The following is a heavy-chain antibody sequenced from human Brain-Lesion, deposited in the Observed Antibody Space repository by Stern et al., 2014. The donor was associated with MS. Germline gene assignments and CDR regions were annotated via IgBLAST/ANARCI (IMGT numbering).Heavy chain of an antibody. V-gene: IGHV3-7*01. CDR1: GFSLSSYW. CDR3: ARDCGSGSCYQTQYYYGVDV. D-gene: IGHD2-15*01. CDR2: IKQDGSER. Sequence: EVQLLESGGGLVQPGGSLRLSCAGSGFSLSSYWMSWVRQAPGKGPELVATIKQDGSERYYVDSEKGRFTISRDNSKNSVFLQMNSLRVDDTSVYYCARDCGSGSCYQTQYYYGVDVWGQGTTVIVSS. J-gene: IGHJ6*02.